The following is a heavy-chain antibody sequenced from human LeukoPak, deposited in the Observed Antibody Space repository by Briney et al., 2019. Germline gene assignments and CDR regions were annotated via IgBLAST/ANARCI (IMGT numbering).Heavy chain of an antibody. D-gene: IGHD1-26*01. CDR3: ARDRGGSYDYDAFDI. CDR1: GGTFSSYA. V-gene: IGHV1-69*13. CDR2: IIPIFGTA. Sequence: SVKVSCEASGGTFSSYAISWVRQAPGQGLEWMGGIIPIFGTANYAQKFQGRVTITADESTSTAYMELSSLRSEDTAVYYCARDRGGSYDYDAFDIWGQGTMVTVSS. J-gene: IGHJ3*02.